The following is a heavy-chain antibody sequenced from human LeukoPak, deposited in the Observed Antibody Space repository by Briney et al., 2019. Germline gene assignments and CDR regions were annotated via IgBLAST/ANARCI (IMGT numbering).Heavy chain of an antibody. J-gene: IGHJ3*02. Sequence: GGSLRLSCAASGFTFSSYSTNWVRQAPGKGLEWVSSISSSSSYIYYADSVKGRFTISRDNAKNSLYLQMNSLRAEDTAVYYCARDGHIVLMVYAIDAFDIWGQGTMVTVSS. CDR2: ISSSSSYI. CDR3: ARDGHIVLMVYAIDAFDI. V-gene: IGHV3-21*01. CDR1: GFTFSSYS. D-gene: IGHD2-8*01.